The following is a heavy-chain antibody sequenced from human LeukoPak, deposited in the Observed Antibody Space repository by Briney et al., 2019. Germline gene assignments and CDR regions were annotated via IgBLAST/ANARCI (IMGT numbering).Heavy chain of an antibody. CDR2: IYHSGST. Sequence: SETLSLTCTVSGGSISSGGYYWSWTRQPPGKGLEWIGYIYHSGSTYYNPSLKSRVTISVDRSKNQFSLKLSSVTAADTAVYYCASSSTSSNQLLFDYWGQGTLVTVSS. V-gene: IGHV4-30-2*01. D-gene: IGHD2-2*01. CDR1: GGSISSGGYY. CDR3: ASSSTSSNQLLFDY. J-gene: IGHJ4*02.